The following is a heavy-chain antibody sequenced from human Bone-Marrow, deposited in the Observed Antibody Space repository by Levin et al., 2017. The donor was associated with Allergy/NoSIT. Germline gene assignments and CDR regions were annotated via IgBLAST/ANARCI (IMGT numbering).Heavy chain of an antibody. J-gene: IGHJ6*02. D-gene: IGHD5-12*01. Sequence: GESLKISCVTSGFTFSDYYMNWIRQAPGKGLEWVASISMTGRITYFAESMKGRLTISRDNAKKSVFLEMESLRGEDTAIYHCAKDLSGTSFHGMDVWGQGTTVTVSS. V-gene: IGHV3-11*01. CDR1: GFTFSDYY. CDR2: ISMTGRIT. CDR3: AKDLSGTSFHGMDV.